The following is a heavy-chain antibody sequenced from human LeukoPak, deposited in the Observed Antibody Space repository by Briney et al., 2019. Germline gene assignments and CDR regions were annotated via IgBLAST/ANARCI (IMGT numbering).Heavy chain of an antibody. Sequence: GGSLRLSCAASGFTFSDHYMEWVRQAPGKGLEWVGRTRNKARSYTTEYAASVKGRFTISRDNAKNSLYPQMNSLRAEDTALYYCAKDSMVRGVTPLAARLGGEPRYYYYYMDVWGKGTTVTISS. CDR2: TRNKARSYTT. J-gene: IGHJ6*03. CDR1: GFTFSDHY. D-gene: IGHD3-10*01. CDR3: AKDSMVRGVTPLAARLGGEPRYYYYYMDV. V-gene: IGHV3-72*01.